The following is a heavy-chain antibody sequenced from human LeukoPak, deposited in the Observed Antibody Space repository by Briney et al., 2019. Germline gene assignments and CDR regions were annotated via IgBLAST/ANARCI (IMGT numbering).Heavy chain of an antibody. V-gene: IGHV1-69*05. CDR1: GGTFSSYA. Sequence: ASVKVSCKASGGTFSSYAISWVRQAPGQGLEWMGGIIPIFGTANYAQKFQGRVTITTDESTSTAYMELSSLRSEDTAVYYCARAPGKYSSGPWPFDPWGQGTLVTVSS. J-gene: IGHJ5*02. CDR2: IIPIFGTA. D-gene: IGHD6-19*01. CDR3: ARAPGKYSSGPWPFDP.